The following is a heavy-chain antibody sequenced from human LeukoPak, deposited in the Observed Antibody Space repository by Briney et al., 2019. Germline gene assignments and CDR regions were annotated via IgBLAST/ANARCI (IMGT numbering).Heavy chain of an antibody. Sequence: GGSLRLSCAVSGITLNNYGMTWVRQAPGKGLEWVAGISDSGGSTKYADSVKGRFTTSRDNSKNTLYLQMNSLRAEDTAVYYCARAGIVGLYYYYMDVWGKGTTVTVSS. CDR3: ARAGIVGLYYYYMDV. D-gene: IGHD2-21*01. J-gene: IGHJ6*03. CDR1: GITLNNYG. CDR2: ISDSGGST. V-gene: IGHV3-23*01.